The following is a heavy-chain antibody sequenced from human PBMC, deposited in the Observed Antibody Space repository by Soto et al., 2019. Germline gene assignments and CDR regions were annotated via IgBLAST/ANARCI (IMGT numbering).Heavy chain of an antibody. V-gene: IGHV3-7*01. J-gene: IGHJ4*02. Sequence: GGSLRLSCAASGFTFSNYWMTWVRQAPGKGLEWVANIKEDGSEKHYVDSVKGRFTISRDNAKNSLYLQMNSLRVEDTAAYFCSRDVVVGAKALNYWGQGALVTVSS. D-gene: IGHD2-15*01. CDR3: SRDVVVGAKALNY. CDR2: IKEDGSEK. CDR1: GFTFSNYW.